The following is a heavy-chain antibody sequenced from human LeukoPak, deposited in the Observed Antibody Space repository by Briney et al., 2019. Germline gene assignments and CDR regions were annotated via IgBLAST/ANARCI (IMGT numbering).Heavy chain of an antibody. J-gene: IGHJ1*01. CDR2: ISSDGTST. D-gene: IGHD1-1*01. CDR1: GFTFSSYW. Sequence: PGESLRLSCAASGFTFSSYWMHWVRQAPGKGLVWVSRISSDGTSTSYADSVKGRFTISRDNAENTLYLQMNSLRAEDTAVYYCAGGYRDFHHWGQGTLVTVSS. V-gene: IGHV3-74*01. CDR3: AGGYRDFHH.